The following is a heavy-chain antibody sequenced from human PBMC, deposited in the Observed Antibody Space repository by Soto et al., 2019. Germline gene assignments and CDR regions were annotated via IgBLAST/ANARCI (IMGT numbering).Heavy chain of an antibody. CDR3: AREITVTTWGIDY. D-gene: IGHD4-17*01. Sequence: EVQLVESGGGLVQPGGSLRLSCAASGFTFSSYSMNWVRQAPGKGLEWVSYISSSSSTIYYADSVKGRFNISRDNAKNSLYLQMNSLRAEDTAVYYCAREITVTTWGIDYWGQGTLVTVSS. J-gene: IGHJ4*02. CDR2: ISSSSSTI. V-gene: IGHV3-48*01. CDR1: GFTFSSYS.